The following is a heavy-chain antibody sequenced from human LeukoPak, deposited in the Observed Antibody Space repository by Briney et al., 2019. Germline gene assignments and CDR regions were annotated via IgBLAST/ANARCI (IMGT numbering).Heavy chain of an antibody. Sequence: ASVKVSCKASGYTFTGYYIHWVRQAPGQGLEWMGWINPNNGGTNYAQKFQGRVTMTRDTSISTAYMELNRLTSDDTAVYHRARDKYTGYETFDYWGQGTPVTVSS. D-gene: IGHD5-12*01. CDR2: INPNNGGT. CDR1: GYTFTGYY. CDR3: ARDKYTGYETFDY. J-gene: IGHJ4*02. V-gene: IGHV1-2*02.